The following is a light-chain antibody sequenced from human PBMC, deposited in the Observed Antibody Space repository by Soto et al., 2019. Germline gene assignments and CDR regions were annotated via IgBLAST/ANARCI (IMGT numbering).Light chain of an antibody. Sequence: VLTQSPDSLSLSPGERATLSCRASQYISTKLAWYQQKPGQAPRLLFSGAFNRATGTPDRFSGSGSGTDFTLIISGVEAEDFAMYYCQQYGDSPWTFGQGTKVDIK. J-gene: IGKJ1*01. CDR1: QYISTK. CDR3: QQYGDSPWT. V-gene: IGKV3-20*01. CDR2: GAF.